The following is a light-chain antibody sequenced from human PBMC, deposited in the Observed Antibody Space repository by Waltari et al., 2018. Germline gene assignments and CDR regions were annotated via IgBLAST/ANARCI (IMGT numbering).Light chain of an antibody. Sequence: QAGLTQPPSVSKALSPTATLTCTGNSNNVGNLGAAWPQQHQGHPPKLVSYRNTARPSGISERFSASRSGNTASLTIAGLEAEDEADYYCSTWDSSLSGWVFGGGTKLTVL. CDR1: SNNVGNLG. CDR2: RNT. V-gene: IGLV10-54*04. J-gene: IGLJ3*02. CDR3: STWDSSLSGWV.